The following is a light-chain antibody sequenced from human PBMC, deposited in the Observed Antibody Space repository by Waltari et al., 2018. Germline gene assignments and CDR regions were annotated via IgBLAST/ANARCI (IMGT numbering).Light chain of an antibody. V-gene: IGKV3-11*01. J-gene: IGKJ4*01. CDR1: QSVHNY. CDR2: DAS. CDR3: QQPGF. Sequence: EVVLTQSPATLSLSPGGRATLSCRASQSVHNYLAWYQQKPGQAPRLLIYDASNRATGIPARFSGSGSGTDFTLTISSLESEDSAVYYCQQPGFFGGGTKVEIK.